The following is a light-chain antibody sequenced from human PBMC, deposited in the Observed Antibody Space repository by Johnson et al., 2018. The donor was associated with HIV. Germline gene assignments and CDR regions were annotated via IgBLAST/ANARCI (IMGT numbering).Light chain of an antibody. J-gene: IGLJ1*01. CDR2: YDS. V-gene: IGLV3-21*04. CDR1: NIGSKS. CDR3: QVWDSSNDHLVGV. Sequence: VLTQPPSVSVAPGKTARITCGGNNIGSKSVHWYQQKPGQAPVMVIYYDSDRPSGIPERFSGSNSGNTATLTISRVEAGDEADYYCQVWDSSNDHLVGVFGAGTKVTVL.